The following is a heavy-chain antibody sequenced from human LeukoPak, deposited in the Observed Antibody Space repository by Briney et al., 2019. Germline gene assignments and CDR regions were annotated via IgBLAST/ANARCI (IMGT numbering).Heavy chain of an antibody. CDR1: GFTFNIYD. V-gene: IGHV3-13*04. J-gene: IGHJ4*02. D-gene: IGHD2-2*01. Sequence: GGSLRLSCAASGFTFNIYDMHWVRQAAGGGLEWVSAIDTEGDTDYADSVEGRSTISRENAEKSLFLQMNSLRAGDTAVYFCARGFQSRPAPVGFDYWGQGTLVTVSS. CDR3: ARGFQSRPAPVGFDY. CDR2: IDTEGDT.